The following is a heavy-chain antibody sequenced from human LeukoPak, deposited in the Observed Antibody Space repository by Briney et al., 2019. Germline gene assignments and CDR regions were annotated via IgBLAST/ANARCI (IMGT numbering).Heavy chain of an antibody. Sequence: PGGSLRLSCAASGFTFSSYSMNWVRQAPGKGLEWFSYISSRSSTIYYADSVKGRFTISRDNSKNTLYLQMNSLRAEDTAIYYCAKQSNDFWDGYSAPPGYGMDVWGQGTTVTVSS. CDR3: AKQSNDFWDGYSAPPGYGMDV. V-gene: IGHV3-48*01. CDR2: ISSRSSTI. J-gene: IGHJ6*02. CDR1: GFTFSSYS. D-gene: IGHD3-3*01.